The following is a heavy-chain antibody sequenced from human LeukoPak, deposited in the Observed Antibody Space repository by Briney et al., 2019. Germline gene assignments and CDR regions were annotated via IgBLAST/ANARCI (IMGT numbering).Heavy chain of an antibody. CDR2: IIPIFGTA. CDR1: GGTFSSYA. V-gene: IGHV1-69*05. D-gene: IGHD1-26*01. Sequence: GASVKVSCKASGGTFSSYAISWVRQAPGQGLEWMGGIIPIFGTANYAQKFQGRVTITTDESTSTAYMELSSLRSEDTAVYYCARVRQVGATGYHFGYWGQGTLVTVSS. J-gene: IGHJ4*02. CDR3: ARVRQVGATGYHFGY.